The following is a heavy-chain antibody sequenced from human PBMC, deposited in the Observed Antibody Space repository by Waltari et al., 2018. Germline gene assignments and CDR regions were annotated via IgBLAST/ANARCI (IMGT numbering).Heavy chain of an antibody. CDR1: GGSISSYY. V-gene: IGHV5-51*01. CDR2: IYPGDSDT. CDR3: ARHRTYSSSWYDYYYGMDV. Sequence: VQLQESGPGLVKPSETLSLTCTVSGGSISSYYWSWIRQPPGKGLEWMGIIYPGDSDTRYSPSFQGQVTISADKSISTAYLQWSSLKASDTAMYYCARHRTYSSSWYDYYYGMDVWGQGTTVTVSS. D-gene: IGHD6-13*01. J-gene: IGHJ6*02.